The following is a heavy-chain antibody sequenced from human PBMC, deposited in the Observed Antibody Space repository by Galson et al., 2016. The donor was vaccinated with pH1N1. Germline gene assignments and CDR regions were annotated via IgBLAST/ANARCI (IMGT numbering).Heavy chain of an antibody. Sequence: TLSLTCTVSGGSISSSIYYWNWIRQPAGKGLEWIGRMYTSGTTTYNPSLESRVSISVYTSKNQFSLRLSSVTAADTAVYFWARDRVALTGIFDYWGQGALVTVSS. CDR1: GGSISSSIYY. V-gene: IGHV4-61*02. CDR2: MYTSGTT. J-gene: IGHJ4*02. D-gene: IGHD3-10*01. CDR3: ARDRVALTGIFDY.